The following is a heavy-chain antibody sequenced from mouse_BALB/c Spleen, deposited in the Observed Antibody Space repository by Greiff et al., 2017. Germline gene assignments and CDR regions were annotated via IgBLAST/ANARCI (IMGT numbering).Heavy chain of an antibody. CDR3: TNYYGTGGDY. D-gene: IGHD1-1*01. J-gene: IGHJ4*01. V-gene: IGHV1-5*01. Sequence: EVQLQQSGTVLARPGASVKMSCKASGYSFTSYWMHWVKQRPGQGLECIGAIYPGNSDTSYNQKFKGKAKLTAVTSASTAYMELSSLTNEDSAVYYCTNYYGTGGDYWGQGTSVTVSS. CDR1: GYSFTSYW. CDR2: IYPGNSDT.